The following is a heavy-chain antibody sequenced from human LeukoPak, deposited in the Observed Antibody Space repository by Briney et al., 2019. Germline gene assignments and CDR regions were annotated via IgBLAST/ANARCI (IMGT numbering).Heavy chain of an antibody. Sequence: GGSLRLSCVASGFTFTSYGMHWVRQAPGKGLEWVALIRHDGNDKYYAETVKGRFTISRDNSNNTVYLQMNTLRAEDTAMYYCAKVPLSSSGWDREYYFDYWGQGTLVTVSS. J-gene: IGHJ4*02. D-gene: IGHD6-19*01. CDR3: AKVPLSSSGWDREYYFDY. CDR2: IRHDGNDK. CDR1: GFTFTSYG. V-gene: IGHV3-30*02.